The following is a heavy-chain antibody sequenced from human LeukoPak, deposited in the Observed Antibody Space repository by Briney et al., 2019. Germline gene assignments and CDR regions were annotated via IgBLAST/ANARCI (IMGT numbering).Heavy chain of an antibody. Sequence: GESLKISCKGSGYSFTNYWIGWVRQMPGKGLEWMGIIYPGDSDTRYSPSFQGQVTISADKSISTAYLQWSSLKASDTAMYYCARHIPVDGYNDALDIWGQGTMVTVSS. J-gene: IGHJ3*02. CDR2: IYPGDSDT. D-gene: IGHD5-24*01. V-gene: IGHV5-51*01. CDR3: ARHIPVDGYNDALDI. CDR1: GYSFTNYW.